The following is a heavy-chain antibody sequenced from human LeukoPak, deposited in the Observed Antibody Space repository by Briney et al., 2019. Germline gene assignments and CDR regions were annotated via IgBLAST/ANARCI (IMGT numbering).Heavy chain of an antibody. D-gene: IGHD1-14*01. CDR3: ARCQPRNAFDI. CDR2: IYYSGST. CDR1: GGSISSYY. V-gene: IGHV4-59*01. J-gene: IGHJ3*02. Sequence: SETLSLTCTVSGGSISSYYWSWIRQPPGKGLEWIGYIYYSGSTNYNPSLKSRVTISVDTSKNQFSLKLSSVTAADTAVYYCARCQPRNAFDIWGQGTMVTVSS.